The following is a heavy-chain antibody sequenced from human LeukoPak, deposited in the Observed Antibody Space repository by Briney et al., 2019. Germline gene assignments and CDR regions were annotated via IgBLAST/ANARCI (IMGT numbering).Heavy chain of an antibody. Sequence: PSETLSLTCTVSGGSISSYYWSWIRQPPGKGLEWIGYIYYSGSTYYNPSLKSRVTISVDTSKNQFSLRLTSVTAADTAVYFRATLVSTRYYFDYWGQGTLVTVSS. CDR3: ATLVSTRYYFDY. CDR1: GGSISSYY. J-gene: IGHJ4*02. CDR2: IYYSGST. V-gene: IGHV4-59*08. D-gene: IGHD5/OR15-5a*01.